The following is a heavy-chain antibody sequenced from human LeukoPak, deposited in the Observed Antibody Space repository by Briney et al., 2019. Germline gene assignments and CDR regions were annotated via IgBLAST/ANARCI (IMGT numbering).Heavy chain of an antibody. D-gene: IGHD2-21*01. CDR2: VYLGGST. CDR1: GASFNYYY. CDR3: ARDHCDDAACYPFDR. V-gene: IGHV4-4*07. Sequence: PSETLSLTCNVSGASFNYYYWSWIRQPAGKGLEWIGRVYLGGSTNYNPSLKSRVMMSLDKANNQFSLRLSSVTAADTAIYYCARDHCDDAACYPFDRWGQGALVTVSP. J-gene: IGHJ4*02.